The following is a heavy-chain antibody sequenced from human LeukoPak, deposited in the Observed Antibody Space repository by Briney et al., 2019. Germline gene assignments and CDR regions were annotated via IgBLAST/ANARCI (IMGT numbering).Heavy chain of an antibody. J-gene: IGHJ4*02. V-gene: IGHV4-61*02. CDR3: AGALAVAGPKYFDY. CDR2: IYTSGNT. D-gene: IGHD6-19*01. Sequence: SETLSLTCTVSGGSISSGSYYWSWIRQPAGKGLEWIGRIYTSGNTNYNPSLKSRVTISVDTSKNQFSLKLSSVTAADTAVYYCAGALAVAGPKYFDYWGQGTLVTVSP. CDR1: GGSISSGSYY.